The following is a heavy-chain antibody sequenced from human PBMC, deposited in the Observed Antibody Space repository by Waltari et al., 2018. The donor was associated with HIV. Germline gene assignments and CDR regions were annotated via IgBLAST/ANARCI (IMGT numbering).Heavy chain of an antibody. CDR3: ARAGVARAGVVPALFDL. CDR2: ASHSGGT. Sequence: QVQLQESGPGLVKPSETLSLTCVVSGYSINTAYYWGWVRQPPGKGLEWLGSASHSGGTFQNASLKSRVAISIDRSKKQVSLKVTSVTAADTAVYYCARAGVARAGVVPALFDLWGRGTLVTVSS. J-gene: IGHJ2*01. V-gene: IGHV4-38-2*01. CDR1: GYSINTAYY. D-gene: IGHD3-3*01.